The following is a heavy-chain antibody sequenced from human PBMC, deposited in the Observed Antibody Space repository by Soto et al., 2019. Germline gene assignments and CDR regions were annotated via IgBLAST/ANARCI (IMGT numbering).Heavy chain of an antibody. D-gene: IGHD1-7*01. V-gene: IGHV1-24*01. CDR2: FDPEDGET. CDR3: ATTLTGTTGYYYYGMDV. Sequence: ASVKVSCKVSGYTLTELSMHWVRQAPGKGLEWMGGFDPEDGETIYAQKFQGRVTMTEDTSTDTAYMELSSLRSEDTAVHYCATTLTGTTGYYYYGMDVWGQGTTVTVSS. J-gene: IGHJ6*02. CDR1: GYTLTELS.